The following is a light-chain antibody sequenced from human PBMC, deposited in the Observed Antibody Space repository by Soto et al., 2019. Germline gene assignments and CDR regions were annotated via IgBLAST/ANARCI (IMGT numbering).Light chain of an antibody. CDR1: QSINTY. J-gene: IGKJ4*01. CDR2: AAV. CDR3: QHSSSTRGLN. V-gene: IGKV1-39*01. Sequence: DIHLTQSPSSLSASVGDRVTISCWARQSINTYLNWSQQKSGKAPKVLIYAAVGLQTGVPSRFSGGGSGTHFSLAMYGVQREDSATYCGQHSSSTRGLNFGGRTTLEI.